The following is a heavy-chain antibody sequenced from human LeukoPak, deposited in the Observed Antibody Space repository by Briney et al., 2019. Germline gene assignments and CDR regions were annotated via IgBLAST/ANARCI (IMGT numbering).Heavy chain of an antibody. V-gene: IGHV3-7*01. CDR1: GFIFSSYW. CDR2: IKTDGSEK. D-gene: IGHD2-15*01. J-gene: IGHJ5*01. Sequence: GGSLRLSCAASGFIFSSYWMSCVRQAPGKGLEWVANIKTDGSEKYQVDSVKGRFTTSRDNAKNSLYLEMNSLRAEDTAVYFCVREVVVAARINWFDSWGQGTLVTVSS. CDR3: VREVVVAARINWFDS.